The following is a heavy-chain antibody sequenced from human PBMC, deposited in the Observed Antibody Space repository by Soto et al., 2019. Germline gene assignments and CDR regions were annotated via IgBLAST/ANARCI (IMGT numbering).Heavy chain of an antibody. CDR1: GFTFSLYG. V-gene: IGHV3-33*01. CDR2: IWDDGRRK. J-gene: IGHJ4*02. D-gene: IGHD3-16*01. CDR3: AIWQGSLNFHY. Sequence: QAHLVESGGGVVQPGRSLRLSCAASGFTFSLYGMHWVRQAPGKGLEWVAAIWDDGRRKDYAESVKDRLFISRDNSKNTMYLQLNSLRPEDTAVYYCAIWQGSLNFHYWGQGTLVTVSS.